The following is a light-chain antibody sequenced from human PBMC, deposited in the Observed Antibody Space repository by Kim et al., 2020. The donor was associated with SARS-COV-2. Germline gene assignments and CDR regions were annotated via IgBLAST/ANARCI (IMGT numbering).Light chain of an antibody. J-gene: IGKJ5*01. Sequence: PGERATRACRASQSVSSIFLAWYQQKPGQAPRLLIYGASSRATGIPDRFSGSGSGTDFTLTISRLEPEDFAVYHCLQYGSSPPITFGQGTRLEIK. CDR1: QSVSSIF. CDR3: LQYGSSPPIT. V-gene: IGKV3-20*01. CDR2: GAS.